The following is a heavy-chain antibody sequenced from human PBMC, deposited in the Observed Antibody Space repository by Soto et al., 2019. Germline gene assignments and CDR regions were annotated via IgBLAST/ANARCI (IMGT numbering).Heavy chain of an antibody. J-gene: IGHJ6*02. Sequence: VKVSCKASGGTFSSYAISWVRQAPGQGLEWMGGIIPIFGTANYAQKFQGRVTITADESTSTAYMELSSLRSEDTAVYYCATPAAATGDSGYYYGMDVWGQGTTVTVSS. V-gene: IGHV1-69*01. CDR1: GGTFSSYA. D-gene: IGHD6-13*01. CDR2: IIPIFGTA. CDR3: ATPAAATGDSGYYYGMDV.